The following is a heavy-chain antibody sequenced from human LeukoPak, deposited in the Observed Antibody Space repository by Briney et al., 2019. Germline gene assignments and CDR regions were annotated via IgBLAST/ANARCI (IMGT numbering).Heavy chain of an antibody. Sequence: PSQTLSLTCAVSGGSISSGGYSWSWIRQPPGKGLEWIGYIYHSGSTYYNPSLKSRVTISVDRSKNQFSLKLSSVTAADTAVYYCARGTAMVPFDYWGRGTLVTVSS. J-gene: IGHJ4*02. CDR3: ARGTAMVPFDY. CDR2: IYHSGST. D-gene: IGHD5-18*01. CDR1: GGSISSGGYS. V-gene: IGHV4-30-2*01.